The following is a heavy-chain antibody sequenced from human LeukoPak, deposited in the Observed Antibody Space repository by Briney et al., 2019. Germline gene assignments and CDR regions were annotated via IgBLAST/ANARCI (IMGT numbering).Heavy chain of an antibody. V-gene: IGHV4-59*01. D-gene: IGHD3-22*01. Sequence: PSETLSLTCTVSGGSISSYYWSWIRQPPGKGLEWIGYIYYSGSTNYNPSLKSRVTISVDTSKNQFSLKLSSVSAADTAVYYCARGSPYDSSGYYYYYYYMDVWGKGTTVTISS. CDR1: GGSISSYY. J-gene: IGHJ6*03. CDR3: ARGSPYDSSGYYYYYYYMDV. CDR2: IYYSGST.